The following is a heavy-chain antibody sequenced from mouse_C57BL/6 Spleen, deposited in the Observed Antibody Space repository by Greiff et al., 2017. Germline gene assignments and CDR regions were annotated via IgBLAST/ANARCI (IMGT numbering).Heavy chain of an antibody. Sequence: VQLQQSGPELVKPGASVKMSCKASGYTFTDYNMHWVKQSHGKSLEWIGYINPNNGGTSYNQKFKCKATLTVNKSSSTAYMELRSLTSEYSSVYYCARGFHYDYDDFDVWGTGTTVTVSS. V-gene: IGHV1-22*01. CDR1: GYTFTDYN. D-gene: IGHD2-4*01. CDR2: INPNNGGT. J-gene: IGHJ1*03. CDR3: ARGFHYDYDDFDV.